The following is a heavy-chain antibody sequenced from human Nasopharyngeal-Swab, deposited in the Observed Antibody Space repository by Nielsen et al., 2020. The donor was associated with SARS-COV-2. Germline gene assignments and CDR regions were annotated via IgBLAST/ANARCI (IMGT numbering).Heavy chain of an antibody. CDR1: GFTFSSYA. D-gene: IGHD6-19*01. CDR3: ARAALTTSSGWWIEYFQH. Sequence: GGSLRLSCAASGFTFSSYAMHWVRQAPGKGLEYVSAISSNGGSTYYANSVKGRFTISRDNSKNTLYLQMGSLRAEDMAVYYCARAALTTSSGWWIEYFQHWGQGTLVTVSS. V-gene: IGHV3-64*01. J-gene: IGHJ1*01. CDR2: ISSNGGST.